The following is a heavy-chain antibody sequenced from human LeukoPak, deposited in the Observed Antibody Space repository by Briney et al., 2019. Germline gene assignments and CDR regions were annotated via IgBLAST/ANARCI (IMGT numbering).Heavy chain of an antibody. CDR1: GYTLTELS. Sequence: ASVKVSCKVSGYTLTELSMHWVRQAPGKGLEWMGGFDPEDGETIYAQKFQGRVTMTEDTSTDTAYMELSSLRSEDTAVYYCATKSSLKVTMARGVIIRVDQRQGEFDYWGQGTLVTVSS. V-gene: IGHV1-24*01. CDR3: ATKSSLKVTMARGVIIRVDQRQGEFDY. CDR2: FDPEDGET. D-gene: IGHD3-10*01. J-gene: IGHJ4*01.